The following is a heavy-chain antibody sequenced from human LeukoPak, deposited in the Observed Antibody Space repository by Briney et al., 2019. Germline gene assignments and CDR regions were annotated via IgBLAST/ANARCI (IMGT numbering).Heavy chain of an antibody. D-gene: IGHD5-12*01. CDR2: IKQDGSEK. V-gene: IGHV3-7*01. CDR3: ARDRVGYSGYDRFDY. J-gene: IGHJ4*02. Sequence: DPGGSLRLSCAASGFTFSSYWMSWVRQAPGKGLEWVANIKQDGSEKYYVDSVKGRFTISRDNAKNSLYLQMNSLRAEDTAVYYCARDRVGYSGYDRFDYWGQGTLVTVSS. CDR1: GFTFSSYW.